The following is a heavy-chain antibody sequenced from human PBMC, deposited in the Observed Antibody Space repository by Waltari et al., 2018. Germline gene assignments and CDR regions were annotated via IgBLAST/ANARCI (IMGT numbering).Heavy chain of an antibody. D-gene: IGHD5-18*01. CDR2: ISSSSSYI. Sequence: EVQLVESGGGLVKPGGSLRLSCAASGFTFSSYSMNWVRQAPGKGLEWVSSISSSSSYIYYADSVKGRFTISRDNAKNSLYLQMNSLRAEDTAGYYCARLGYSYGVFDYWGQGTLVTVSS. CDR1: GFTFSSYS. CDR3: ARLGYSYGVFDY. J-gene: IGHJ4*02. V-gene: IGHV3-21*01.